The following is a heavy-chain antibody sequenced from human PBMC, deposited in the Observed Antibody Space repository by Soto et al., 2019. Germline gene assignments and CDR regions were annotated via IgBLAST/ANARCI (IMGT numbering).Heavy chain of an antibody. CDR1: GFTFTSSA. CDR3: AAGGSSSWYYYYYGMDV. V-gene: IGHV1-58*01. J-gene: IGHJ6*02. Sequence: SVKVSCKASGFTFTSSAVQWVRQARGQRLEWIGWIVVGSGNTNYAQKFQERVTITRDMSTSTAYMELSSLRSEDTAVYYGAAGGSSSWYYYYYGMDVWGQGTTVTVSS. CDR2: IVVGSGNT. D-gene: IGHD6-13*01.